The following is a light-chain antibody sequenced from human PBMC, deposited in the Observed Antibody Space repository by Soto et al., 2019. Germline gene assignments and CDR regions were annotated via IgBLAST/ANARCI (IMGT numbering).Light chain of an antibody. Sequence: QSVLTQPPSASGTPGQSVTISCSGSSSNIGKNTVHWYQKLPRTAPKLLIKNNSQRPSGVPDRFSGSKSGTSASLVISGLQSEDDADYYCPAWEDSLNGVLFGGGTKLTVL. CDR1: SSNIGKNT. CDR3: PAWEDSLNGVL. V-gene: IGLV1-44*01. J-gene: IGLJ2*01. CDR2: NNS.